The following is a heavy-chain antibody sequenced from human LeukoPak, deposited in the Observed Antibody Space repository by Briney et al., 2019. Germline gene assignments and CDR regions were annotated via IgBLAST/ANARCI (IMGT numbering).Heavy chain of an antibody. Sequence: PSETLSLTCSVSGTSISTNYWSWIRQPPGEGLEWLGCIFCGGGTNYKPSLKSRITISVDTSKNQLSLRLSSVTAADTAVYYCARHVDYWGQGTLVTVSS. CDR2: IFCGGGT. CDR1: GTSISTNY. J-gene: IGHJ4*02. V-gene: IGHV4-59*08. CDR3: ARHVDY.